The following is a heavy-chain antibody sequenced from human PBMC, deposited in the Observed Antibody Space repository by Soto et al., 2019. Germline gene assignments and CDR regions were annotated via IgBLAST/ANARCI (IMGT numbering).Heavy chain of an antibody. Sequence: GGSLRLSCAASGFTFSDYYMSWIRQAPGKGLEWVSYISSSGRTVYYADSVEGRFTISRDNAKKSLYLQMSSLRDADTAVYYCAKENGDFYDNTGYYRHRGLDVWGQGTTVTVSS. CDR1: GFTFSDYY. V-gene: IGHV3-11*01. CDR3: AKENGDFYDNTGYYRHRGLDV. D-gene: IGHD3-22*01. J-gene: IGHJ6*02. CDR2: ISSSGRTV.